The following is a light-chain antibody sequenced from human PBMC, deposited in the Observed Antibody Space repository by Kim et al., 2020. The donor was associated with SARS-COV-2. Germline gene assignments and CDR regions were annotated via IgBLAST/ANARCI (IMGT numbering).Light chain of an antibody. CDR3: QSADSSGTYQV. J-gene: IGLJ2*01. Sequence: SYELTQPPSVSVSPGHTARITCSGDALPKQYAYWYQQKPGQAPVLVIYKDSERPSGIPERFSGSSSGTTVTLTISGVQAEDEADYYCQSADSSGTYQVFGGGTQLTVL. CDR1: ALPKQY. CDR2: KDS. V-gene: IGLV3-25*03.